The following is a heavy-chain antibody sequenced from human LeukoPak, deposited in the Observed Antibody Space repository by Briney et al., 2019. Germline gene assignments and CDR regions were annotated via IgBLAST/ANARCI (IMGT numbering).Heavy chain of an antibody. Sequence: PGGSLRLSCAAFGFTFSSYAMSWVRQAPGKGLEWVSGISGSAGVTYSADSVKGRFTISRDNSKNTLYLHMNSLRAEDTAVYYCAKGSSDCTNGVCYFFNFDYWGQGTLVTVSS. CDR2: ISGSAGVT. CDR3: AKGSSDCTNGVCYFFNFDY. D-gene: IGHD2-8*01. J-gene: IGHJ4*02. CDR1: GFTFSSYA. V-gene: IGHV3-23*01.